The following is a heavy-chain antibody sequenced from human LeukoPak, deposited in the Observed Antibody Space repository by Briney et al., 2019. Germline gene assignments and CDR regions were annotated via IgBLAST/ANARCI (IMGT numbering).Heavy chain of an antibody. CDR1: GFTFSSYS. CDR2: IGTSSSTI. D-gene: IGHD4-23*01. V-gene: IGHV3-48*02. CDR3: ARHDYGGNSGDY. Sequence: GGSLRLSCAASGFTFSSYSMNWVRPAPGKGLEWVSYIGTSSSTIYYADSVKGRFTISRDNAKNSLYLQMNSLRDEDTAVYYCARHDYGGNSGDYWGQGTLVTVSS. J-gene: IGHJ4*02.